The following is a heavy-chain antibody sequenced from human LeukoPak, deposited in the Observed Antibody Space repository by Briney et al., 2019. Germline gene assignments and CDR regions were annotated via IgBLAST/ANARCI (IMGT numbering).Heavy chain of an antibody. CDR3: AGNVDTAMVTLYYFDY. CDR2: IYYSGST. CDR1: GGSISSYY. V-gene: IGHV4-59*01. Sequence: SETLSLTCAVYGGSISSYYWSWIRQPPGKGLEWIGYIYYSGSTNYNPSLKSRVTISVDTSKNQFSLKLSSVTAADTAVYYCAGNVDTAMVTLYYFDYWGQGTLVTVSS. D-gene: IGHD5-18*01. J-gene: IGHJ4*02.